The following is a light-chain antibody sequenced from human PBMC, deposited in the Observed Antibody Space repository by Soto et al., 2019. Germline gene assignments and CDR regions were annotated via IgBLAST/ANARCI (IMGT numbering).Light chain of an antibody. J-gene: IGLJ1*01. V-gene: IGLV2-23*02. Sequence: QSALTQPASVSGSPGQSITISCTGTSSDVGTYHLVSWYQQHPGKAPKFITYEVSQRPAGVSNRFSGSKSGNTASLTISGLQPEDEADYYCCSYAGRSTYVFGTGTKVTVL. CDR3: CSYAGRSTYV. CDR2: EVS. CDR1: SSDVGTYHL.